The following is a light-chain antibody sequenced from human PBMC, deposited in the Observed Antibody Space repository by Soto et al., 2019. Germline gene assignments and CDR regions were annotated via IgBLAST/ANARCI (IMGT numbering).Light chain of an antibody. CDR3: QHYNSYSEA. CDR1: QTISSW. Sequence: DIQMTQSPSTLSGSVGDRVTITCRASQTISSWLAWYQQKPGKDPKLLIYKASTLKSGVPSRFSGCGSGTEFTLTISSLQPDDFATYYCQHYNSYSEAFGQGTKVELK. J-gene: IGKJ1*01. CDR2: KAS. V-gene: IGKV1-5*03.